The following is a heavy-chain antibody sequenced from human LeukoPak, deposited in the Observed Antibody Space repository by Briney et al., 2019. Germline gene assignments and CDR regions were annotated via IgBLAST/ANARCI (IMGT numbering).Heavy chain of an antibody. D-gene: IGHD5-24*01. CDR3: ARGYNYNDAFFDY. V-gene: IGHV3-23*01. Sequence: GGSLRLSCAASGFTFSSYAMSWVRQAPGKGLEWVSAISGSGGSTYYADSVKGRFTNSRDNSKNTLYLQMNSLRAEDTAVYYCARGYNYNDAFFDYWGQGTLVTVSS. CDR2: ISGSGGST. J-gene: IGHJ4*02. CDR1: GFTFSSYA.